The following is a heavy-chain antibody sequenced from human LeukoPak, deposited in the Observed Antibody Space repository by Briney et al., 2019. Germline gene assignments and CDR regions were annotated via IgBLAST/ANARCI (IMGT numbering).Heavy chain of an antibody. Sequence: SESLPLTCTVSVCSISSYYWSWIRQPPGKGLEWIGYFYYSGSTNDNPSLKSRVTISVDTSKNQFSLKLSSVTAADTAVYYCARVVPAAFRYAFDVWGQGTMVTVSS. J-gene: IGHJ3*01. CDR1: VCSISSYY. CDR3: ARVVPAAFRYAFDV. CDR2: FYYSGST. D-gene: IGHD2-2*01. V-gene: IGHV4-59*01.